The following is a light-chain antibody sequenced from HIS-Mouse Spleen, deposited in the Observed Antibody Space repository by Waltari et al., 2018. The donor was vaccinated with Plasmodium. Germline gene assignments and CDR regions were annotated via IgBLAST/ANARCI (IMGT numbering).Light chain of an antibody. CDR2: GAS. J-gene: IGKJ4*01. CDR1: KSVSRRD. Sequence: EIVLTQSPGTLSLSPGDRANLSCRATKSVSRRDLAWYQQKPGQATRLLIYGASSRATGIPDRFSGSGSGTDFTLTISRLEPEDFAVYYCQQYGSSPLTFGGGTKVEIK. V-gene: IGKV3-20*01. CDR3: QQYGSSPLT.